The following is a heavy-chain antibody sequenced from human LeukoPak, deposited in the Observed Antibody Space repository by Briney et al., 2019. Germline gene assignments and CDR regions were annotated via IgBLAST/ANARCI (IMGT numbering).Heavy chain of an antibody. V-gene: IGHV3-21*01. D-gene: IGHD3-22*01. CDR1: GFTFSSYS. CDR3: ARSHQVSGSFDY. J-gene: IGHJ4*02. CDR2: ISSSSSYI. Sequence: GGSLRLSCAASGFTFSSYSMNWVRQAPGKGLEWVSSISSSSSYIYYADSVKGRFTISRDNAKNSLHLQMNSLRAEDTAVYYCARSHQVSGSFDYWGQGTLVTVSS.